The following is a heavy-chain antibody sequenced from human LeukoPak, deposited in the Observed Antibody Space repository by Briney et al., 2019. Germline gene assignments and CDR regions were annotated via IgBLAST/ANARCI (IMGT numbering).Heavy chain of an antibody. D-gene: IGHD3-9*01. J-gene: IGHJ4*02. CDR2: ISYDGSNK. V-gene: IGHV3-30*04. CDR3: ARDTYYDILTGPQPTGFDY. CDR1: GFTFSSYA. Sequence: GGSLRLSCAASGFTFSSYAMHWVRQAPGKGLEWVAVISYDGSNKYYADSVKGRFTISRDNSKNTLYPQMNSLRAEDTAVYYCARDTYYDILTGPQPTGFDYWGQGTLVTVSS.